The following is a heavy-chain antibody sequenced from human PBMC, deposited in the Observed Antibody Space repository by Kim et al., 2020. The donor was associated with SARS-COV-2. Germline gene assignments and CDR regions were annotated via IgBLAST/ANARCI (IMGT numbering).Heavy chain of an antibody. CDR2: IYYSGST. V-gene: IGHV4-39*01. J-gene: IGHJ4*02. D-gene: IGHD5-18*01. Sequence: SETLSLTCTVSGGSISSSSYYWGWIRQPPGKGLEWIGSIYYSGSTYYNPSLKSRVTISVDTSKNQFSLKLSSVTAADTAVYYCARRGYSYGFGGRGGWYFDYWGQGPLVTVSS. CDR3: ARRGYSYGFGGRGGWYFDY. CDR1: GGSISSSSYY.